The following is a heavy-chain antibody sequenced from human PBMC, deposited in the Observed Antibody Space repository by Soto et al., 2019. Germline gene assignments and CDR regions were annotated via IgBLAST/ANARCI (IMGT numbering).Heavy chain of an antibody. V-gene: IGHV3-11*01. CDR1: GFTFTDHD. CDR2: INSGGSNI. D-gene: IGHD3-10*01. CDR3: ARDIRGAN. Sequence: QVQLVESGGGLVKPGGSLRLSCTASGFTFTDHDMTWIRQAPGKGLEWVSYINSGGSNIYYADSVRGRFTISRDNAKNSVYLQMSSLGAEDTAIYYCARDIRGANWGQGTLVIVSS. J-gene: IGHJ4*02.